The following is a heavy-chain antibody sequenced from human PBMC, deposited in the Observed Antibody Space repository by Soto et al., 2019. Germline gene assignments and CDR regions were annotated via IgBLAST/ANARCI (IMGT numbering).Heavy chain of an antibody. Sequence: SETLSLTCTVSGGSISSYYLSWIRQPPGKGLECIGYIYYGGSTNYNPSLKSRVTISVDTSKNQFSLKLSSVTAADTAVYYCARFISVAGTFDYWGQGTLVTVYS. J-gene: IGHJ4*02. CDR2: IYYGGST. CDR1: GGSISSYY. CDR3: ARFISVAGTFDY. V-gene: IGHV4-59*01. D-gene: IGHD6-19*01.